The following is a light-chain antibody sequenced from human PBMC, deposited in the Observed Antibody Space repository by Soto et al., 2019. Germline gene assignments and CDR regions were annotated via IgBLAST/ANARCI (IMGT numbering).Light chain of an antibody. CDR2: GAS. V-gene: IGKV3-20*01. Sequence: EIVLTQSPGTLSLSPGERATLSCRASQSVGSTYLAWYQHKPGQAPRLLIYGASSRATGIPDRFSGSGSGTDFTLTISRLEPEDFAVYYCQQYGSSPRITFGQGTRLE. J-gene: IGKJ5*01. CDR3: QQYGSSPRIT. CDR1: QSVGSTY.